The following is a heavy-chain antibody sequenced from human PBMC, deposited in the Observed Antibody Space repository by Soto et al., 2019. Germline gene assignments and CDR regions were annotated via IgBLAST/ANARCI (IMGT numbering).Heavy chain of an antibody. CDR2: IKQDGSEK. CDR1: GFTFRSYW. CDR3: ARDADATVTPGYYFDY. V-gene: IGHV3-7*03. Sequence: EVQLVESGGGLVQPGGSLRLSCAASGFTFRSYWMSWVRQAPGKGLEWVANIKQDGSEKYYVDSVKGRFTISRDNAKNSLYLQMNSLRAEDTAVYYCARDADATVTPGYYFDYWGQGTLVTVSS. J-gene: IGHJ4*02. D-gene: IGHD4-17*01.